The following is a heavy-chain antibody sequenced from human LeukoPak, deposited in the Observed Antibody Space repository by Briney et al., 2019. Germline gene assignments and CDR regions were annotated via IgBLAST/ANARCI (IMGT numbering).Heavy chain of an antibody. CDR1: GGSIGSYY. CDR2: IYHSGST. D-gene: IGHD1-20*01. J-gene: IGHJ6*02. Sequence: SETLSLTCTVSGGSIGSYYWSWIRQPPGKGLEWIGYIYHSGSTKYNPSLESRVTMSVDTSKIQFSLKLTSVTGADTAVYYCARVHNWNYNYYYGMDVWGQGTTVTVSS. V-gene: IGHV4-59*01. CDR3: ARVHNWNYNYYYGMDV.